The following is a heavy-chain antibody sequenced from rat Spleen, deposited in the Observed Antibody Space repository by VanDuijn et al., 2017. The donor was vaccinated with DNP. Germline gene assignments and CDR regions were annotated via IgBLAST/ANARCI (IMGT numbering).Heavy chain of an antibody. D-gene: IGHD1-9*01. CDR1: GFTFNNYW. J-gene: IGHJ3*01. Sequence: EVQLVESGGGLVQPGRSLKLSCVASGFTFNNYWMTWIRQAPGKGLEWVASITTTGGSTYYPDSVKGRFTISRDNAKSTLYLQMNSLRSEDTATYYCTRDEGTYGYNYGFAYWGQGTLVTVSS. V-gene: IGHV5-31*01. CDR3: TRDEGTYGYNYGFAY. CDR2: ITTTGGST.